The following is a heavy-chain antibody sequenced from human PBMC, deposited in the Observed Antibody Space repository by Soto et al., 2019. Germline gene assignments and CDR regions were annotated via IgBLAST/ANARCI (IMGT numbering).Heavy chain of an antibody. CDR1: GGSISSYY. Sequence: PSETLSLTCTVSGGSISSYYWSWIRQPPGKGLEWIGYIYYSGSTNYNPSLKSRVTISVDTSKNQFSLKLSSVTAADTAVYYCARDLFPRSSSWNNWFDPWGQGTLVTVSS. V-gene: IGHV4-59*01. D-gene: IGHD6-13*01. CDR3: ARDLFPRSSSWNNWFDP. J-gene: IGHJ5*02. CDR2: IYYSGST.